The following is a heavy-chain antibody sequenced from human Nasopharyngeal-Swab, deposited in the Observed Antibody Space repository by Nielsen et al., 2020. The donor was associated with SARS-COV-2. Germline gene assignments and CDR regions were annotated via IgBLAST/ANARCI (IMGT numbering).Heavy chain of an antibody. Sequence: RQAPGKGLEWIGYLYYGGKIFYNPSLKSRVSISVDTSKNQFSLELNSVTAADTAVYYCARLTCRSTSCLGANWFDPWGQGTLVTVSP. V-gene: IGHV4-31*02. CDR3: ARLTCRSTSCLGANWFDP. CDR2: LYYGGKI. J-gene: IGHJ5*02. D-gene: IGHD2-2*01.